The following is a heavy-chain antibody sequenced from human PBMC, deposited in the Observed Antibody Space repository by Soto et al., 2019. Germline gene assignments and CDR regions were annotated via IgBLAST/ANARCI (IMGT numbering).Heavy chain of an antibody. D-gene: IGHD2-21*02. CDR1: GFTFSSYG. Sequence: HPGGSLRLSCAASGFTFSSYGMHWVRQAPGKGLEWVANIKKDGSEKYYVDSVKGRFIVSRDNAKNSLFLQMNSLRAEDTAVYYCARDGIGGDWNTDFWGQGTLVTVSS. CDR2: IKKDGSEK. CDR3: ARDGIGGDWNTDF. J-gene: IGHJ4*02. V-gene: IGHV3-7*01.